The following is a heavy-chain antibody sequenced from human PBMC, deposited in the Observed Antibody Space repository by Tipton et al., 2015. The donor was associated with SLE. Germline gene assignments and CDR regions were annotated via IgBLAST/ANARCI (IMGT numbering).Heavy chain of an antibody. Sequence: SLRLSCAASGFTFSSYAMHWVRQAPGKGLEWVAVISHDGSNKYYADSVKGRFTLSRDNSKNTLYLQMNSLRAEDTAVYYCAKPSSRGAFDIWGQGTMVTVSS. CDR3: AKPSSRGAFDI. CDR1: GFTFSSYA. V-gene: IGHV3-30-3*02. CDR2: ISHDGSNK. J-gene: IGHJ3*02. D-gene: IGHD6-13*01.